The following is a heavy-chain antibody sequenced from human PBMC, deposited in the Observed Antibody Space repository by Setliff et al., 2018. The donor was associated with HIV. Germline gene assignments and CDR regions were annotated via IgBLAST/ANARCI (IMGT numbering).Heavy chain of an antibody. J-gene: IGHJ4*02. CDR1: GFSISIYS. V-gene: IGHV3-48*04. D-gene: IGHD3-22*01. Sequence: GGSLRLSCAASGFSISIYSMNWVRQAPGKGLEWLSYISSRGVTIYYADSVKGRFTISRDNGKNSLYLQMNSLRAEDTAVYYCARASSYYYDSSGYSSYFDYWGQGTLVTV. CDR2: ISSRGVTI. CDR3: ARASSYYYDSSGYSSYFDY.